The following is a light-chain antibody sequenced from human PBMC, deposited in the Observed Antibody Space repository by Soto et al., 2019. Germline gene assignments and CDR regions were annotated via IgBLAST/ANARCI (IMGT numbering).Light chain of an antibody. V-gene: IGLV2-8*01. Sequence: QSVLTQPPSASGSPGQSVTITCSGTSSDVGEENYVSWYQQHPGKVPKLILYEVSKRPSGVPDRFSGSRSGNTASLTVSGLQAEEEADYYCSSFAGSPVVFGGGTKLTVL. CDR3: SSFAGSPVV. CDR1: SSDVGEENY. J-gene: IGLJ2*01. CDR2: EVS.